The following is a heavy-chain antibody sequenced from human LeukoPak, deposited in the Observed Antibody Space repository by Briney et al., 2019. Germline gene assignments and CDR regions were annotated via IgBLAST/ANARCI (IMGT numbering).Heavy chain of an antibody. CDR1: GYTFGLYW. Sequence: GESLKISCKASGYTFGLYWIGWVRQMPGKGLEWMGMIFPGDSDTRYSPSFQGQVTISADKSISTAYLQWSSLKASDTAMYYCARHGSARDLRYYWGQGTLVTVSS. J-gene: IGHJ4*02. CDR3: ARHGSARDLRYY. CDR2: IFPGDSDT. V-gene: IGHV5-51*01. D-gene: IGHD2-2*03.